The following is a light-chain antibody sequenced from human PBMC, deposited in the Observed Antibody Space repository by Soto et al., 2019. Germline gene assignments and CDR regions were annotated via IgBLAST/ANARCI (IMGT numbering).Light chain of an antibody. Sequence: QSALTQPASVSGSPGQSVTISCTGTSSDIGGYNYVSWYQQHPGKAPKLMIYEVSNRPSGVSNRFSGSKSGNTASLTISALQAEDEADYYSSSYTSSSTYVLGTGTKVTVL. J-gene: IGLJ1*01. CDR3: SSYTSSSTYV. CDR2: EVS. CDR1: SSDIGGYNY. V-gene: IGLV2-14*01.